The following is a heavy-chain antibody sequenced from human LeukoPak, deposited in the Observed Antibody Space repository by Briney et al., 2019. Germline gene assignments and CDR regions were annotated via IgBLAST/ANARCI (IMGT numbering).Heavy chain of an antibody. D-gene: IGHD1-26*01. CDR3: ARRVHRVGSYSSHADH. Sequence: GESLKISCKGSGYSFTNYWIGWVRQMPGEGLEWMGIIYPGDSDTTYSPSFQGQVTISADKSISTAYLQWSSLKASDTAMYYCARRVHRVGSYSSHADHWGQGTLVTVSS. J-gene: IGHJ1*01. V-gene: IGHV5-51*01. CDR1: GYSFTNYW. CDR2: IYPGDSDT.